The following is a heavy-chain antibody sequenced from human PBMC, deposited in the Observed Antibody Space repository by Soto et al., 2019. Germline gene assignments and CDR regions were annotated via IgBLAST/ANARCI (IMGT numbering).Heavy chain of an antibody. CDR3: EADQHGDYFSGL. Sequence: GASVKVSCKASGFTFTSSAMQWVRQARGQRLEWIGWIVVGSGNTNYAQKFQERVTITRDMSTSTAYMELSSLRSEDTAVYYCEADQHGDYFSGLWGQGTLVTVSS. V-gene: IGHV1-58*02. J-gene: IGHJ4*02. D-gene: IGHD4-17*01. CDR2: IVVGSGNT. CDR1: GFTFTSSA.